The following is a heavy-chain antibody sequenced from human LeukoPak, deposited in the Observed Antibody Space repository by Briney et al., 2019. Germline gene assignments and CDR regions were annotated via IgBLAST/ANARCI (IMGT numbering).Heavy chain of an antibody. CDR2: INPSGGST. CDR1: GYTFTSYY. V-gene: IGHV1-46*01. CDR3: ARGAIIFGVGFAFDI. D-gene: IGHD3-3*01. J-gene: IGHJ3*02. Sequence: ASVKVSCKASGYTFTSYYMHWVRQAPGQGLEWMGIINPSGGSTSYAQKFQGRVTMTRNTSISTAYMELSSLRSEDTAVYYCARGAIIFGVGFAFDIWGQGTMVTVSS.